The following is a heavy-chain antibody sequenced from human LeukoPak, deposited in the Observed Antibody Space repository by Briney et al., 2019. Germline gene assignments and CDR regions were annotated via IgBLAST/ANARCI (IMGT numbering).Heavy chain of an antibody. V-gene: IGHV3-23*01. CDR1: GFPFNTYA. J-gene: IGHJ4*02. CDR2: ISGTGSTT. CDR3: AKEPWGAWIQPFDY. D-gene: IGHD5-18*01. Sequence: GGSLRLSCEASGFPFNTYAMNWVRQAPGKGLEWVSGISGTGSTTHYRESVKGRFTISRDNSKNTLYLQMNSLRAEDTAVYYCAKEPWGAWIQPFDYWGQGTPVTVSS.